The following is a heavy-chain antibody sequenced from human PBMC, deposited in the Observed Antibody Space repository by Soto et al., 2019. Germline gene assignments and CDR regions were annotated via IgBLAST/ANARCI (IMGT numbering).Heavy chain of an antibody. CDR3: ARATIFGVARGAFDI. CDR2: ISYDGSNK. D-gene: IGHD3-3*01. CDR1: GFSFSGYA. J-gene: IGHJ3*02. Sequence: GGSLRLSCAASGFSFSGYAMHWVRQAPGKGLDWVAVISYDGSNKYYVDSVKGRFTISRDNTKDTLYLQMNSLTAEDTAVYYCARATIFGVARGAFDIWGQGTMVTVSS. V-gene: IGHV3-30-3*01.